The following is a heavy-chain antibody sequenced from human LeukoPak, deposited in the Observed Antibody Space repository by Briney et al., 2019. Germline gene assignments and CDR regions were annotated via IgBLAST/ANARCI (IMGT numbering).Heavy chain of an antibody. CDR1: GGSISSGDYY. CDR3: ARDSGYYDSSGYYRNTRNVDY. D-gene: IGHD3-22*01. CDR2: IYYSGST. Sequence: SQTLSLTCTVSGGSISSGDYYWSWIRQPPGKGLEWIGYIYYSGSTYYNPSLKSRVTISVGTSKNQFSLKLSSVTAADTAVYYCARDSGYYDSSGYYRNTRNVDYWGQGTLVTVSS. V-gene: IGHV4-30-4*08. J-gene: IGHJ4*02.